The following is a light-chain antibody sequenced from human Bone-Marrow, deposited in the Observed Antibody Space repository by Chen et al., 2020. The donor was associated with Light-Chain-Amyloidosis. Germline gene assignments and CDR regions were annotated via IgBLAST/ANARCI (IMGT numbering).Light chain of an antibody. Sequence: QSVLTQPPSASGTPGQRLTLSCSGSSSNTGSNYVYWYQQPPGMAPKLLIYRNNQRPSGVTDRFSGSKSGNSASLAISGLRSEDEADYYCAAWDDSLSGVFGGGTKLTVL. V-gene: IGLV1-47*01. CDR3: AAWDDSLSGV. CDR1: SSNTGSNY. J-gene: IGLJ3*02. CDR2: RNN.